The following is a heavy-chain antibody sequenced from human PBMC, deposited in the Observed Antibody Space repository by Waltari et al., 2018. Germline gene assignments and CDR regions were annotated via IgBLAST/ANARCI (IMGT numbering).Heavy chain of an antibody. J-gene: IGHJ4*02. CDR2: IYQSGST. CDR1: GYSISSGYY. D-gene: IGHD6-19*01. CDR3: ARDTDGIAVGY. Sequence: QVQLQESGPGLVKPSETLSLTCTVSGYSISSGYYWGWIRQPPGKGLEWIGSIYQSGSTYYNPSLKSRVTISVDTSKNQFSLKLSSVTAADTAVYYCARDTDGIAVGYWGQGTLVTVSS. V-gene: IGHV4-38-2*02.